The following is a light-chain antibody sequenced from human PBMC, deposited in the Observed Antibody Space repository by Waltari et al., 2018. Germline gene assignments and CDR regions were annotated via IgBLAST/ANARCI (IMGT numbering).Light chain of an antibody. CDR2: EFS. CDR3: SSYAGNRSVV. Sequence: QSALTQPASVSGSPGQSITVSCTGTSSDVGSYNLVSWYQQHPGKAPKLLLFEFSQLPAGISNRFSGSKSGNTASLTVSGLQAEDGADYYCSSYAGNRSVVFGGGTKLTVL. J-gene: IGLJ2*01. CDR1: SSDVGSYNL. V-gene: IGLV2-23*02.